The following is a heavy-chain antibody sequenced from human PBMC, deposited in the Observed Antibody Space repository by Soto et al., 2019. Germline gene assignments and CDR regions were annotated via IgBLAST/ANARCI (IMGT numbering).Heavy chain of an antibody. CDR2: ISYDGRNK. CDR1: GFTFSTYG. CDR3: AKLLSTTGVGAFDY. D-gene: IGHD3-3*01. J-gene: IGHJ4*02. V-gene: IGHV3-30*18. Sequence: QVLLVESGGGVVQPGRSLRLSCAASGFTFSTYGMHWVRQAPGKGLEWVANISYDGRNKFYADSVKGRFTISRDNSKNTLYLEVNSLRAEDTAVYYCAKLLSTTGVGAFDYWGQGTLVSVSS.